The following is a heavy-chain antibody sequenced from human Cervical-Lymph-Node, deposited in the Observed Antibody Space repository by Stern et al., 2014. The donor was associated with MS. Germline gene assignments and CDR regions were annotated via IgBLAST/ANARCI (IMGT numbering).Heavy chain of an antibody. Sequence: QLVQSGGGLVKPGGSLRLSCTASGFTFSDYYMSWIRQAPGKGLEWVSSIMSSSSTIYYADSVKGRLTISRDNAKNSLYLQMNSLRVEDTAVYYCARDGLDFFLFDYWGQGTLVTVSS. D-gene: IGHD3/OR15-3a*01. V-gene: IGHV3-11*01. CDR1: GFTFSDYY. J-gene: IGHJ4*02. CDR2: IMSSSSTI. CDR3: ARDGLDFFLFDY.